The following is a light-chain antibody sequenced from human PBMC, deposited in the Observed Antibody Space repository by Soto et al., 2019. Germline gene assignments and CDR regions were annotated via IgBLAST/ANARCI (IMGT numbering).Light chain of an antibody. Sequence: IQLTQSPSSLSASVGDKVTITCRASQTISSWLAWYQQKPGKAPKVLIYKASTLESGVPSRFSGSGSGTEFTLTISSLQPEDFATYYCQQSYSTPYTFGQGTKVDIK. CDR2: KAS. J-gene: IGKJ2*01. CDR1: QTISSW. V-gene: IGKV1-5*03. CDR3: QQSYSTPYT.